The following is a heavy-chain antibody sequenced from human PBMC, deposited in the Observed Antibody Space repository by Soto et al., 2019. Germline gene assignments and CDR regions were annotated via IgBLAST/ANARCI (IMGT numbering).Heavy chain of an antibody. CDR1: GFSFSTYG. V-gene: IGHV3-30*18. CDR3: AKARTSSGYNSPFDH. D-gene: IGHD5-12*01. CDR2: VSFDVSNR. Sequence: QVQLVESGGGVVQPGTSLRLSCVASGFSFSTYGMHWVRQAPGKVLEWVAVVSFDVSNRYYPYSVKGRFIISRDDSKNTLYLQMNSLRPEDTARYFCAKARTSSGYNSPFDHWGPGTLVTVPS. J-gene: IGHJ4*02.